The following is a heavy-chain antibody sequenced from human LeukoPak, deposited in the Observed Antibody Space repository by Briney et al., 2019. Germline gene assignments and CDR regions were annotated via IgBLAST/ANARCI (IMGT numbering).Heavy chain of an antibody. D-gene: IGHD6-6*01. V-gene: IGHV4-59*10. Sequence: SETLSLTCAVYGGSFSGYYWSWIRQPAGKGLEWIGRIYSSGSTDYNPSLKSRVTMSVDTSKNQFSLKLTSVTAADTAVYYCARYSSSSKFDYWGQGTLVTVSS. CDR3: ARYSSSSKFDY. CDR1: GGSFSGYY. CDR2: IYSSGST. J-gene: IGHJ4*02.